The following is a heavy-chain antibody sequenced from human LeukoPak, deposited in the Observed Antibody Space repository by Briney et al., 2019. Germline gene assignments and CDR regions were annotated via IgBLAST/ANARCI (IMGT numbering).Heavy chain of an antibody. D-gene: IGHD3-22*01. Sequence: GGSLRLSCAASGFTVSSNYMSWVRQAPGKGLEWVSVIYSGGSTYYPDSVKGRFTISRDNSKNTLYLQMNSLRGEDTAVYYCARSRYDSSGYESSAEYFQHWGQGTLVTVSS. J-gene: IGHJ1*01. CDR2: IYSGGST. V-gene: IGHV3-53*01. CDR1: GFTVSSNY. CDR3: ARSRYDSSGYESSAEYFQH.